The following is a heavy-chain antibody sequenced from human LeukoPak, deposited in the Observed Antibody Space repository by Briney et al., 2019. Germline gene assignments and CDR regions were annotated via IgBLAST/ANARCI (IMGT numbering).Heavy chain of an antibody. CDR2: MNPNSGNT. V-gene: IGHV1-8*02. D-gene: IGHD2-15*01. J-gene: IGHJ4*02. CDR1: GYTFTGYY. CDR3: ARGAPGGYCSGGSCPYFDY. Sequence: ASVKVSCTASGYTFTGYYMHWVRQATGQGLEWMGWMNPNSGNTGYAQKFQGRVTMTRNTSIITAYMELSSLRSEDTAVYYCARGAPGGYCSGGSCPYFDYWGQGTLVTVSS.